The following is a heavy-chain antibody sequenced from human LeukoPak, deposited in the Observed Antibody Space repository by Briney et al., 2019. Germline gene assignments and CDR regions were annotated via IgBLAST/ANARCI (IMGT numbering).Heavy chain of an antibody. CDR3: ARRHHDILTGYYSMDV. Sequence: ASVKVSCKASGYTFTGYYMHWVRQAPGQGLEWMGWINPNSGGTNYAQKFQGRVTMTRDTSISTAYMELSRLRSDDTAVYYCARRHHDILTGYYSMDVWGQGTTVTVSS. V-gene: IGHV1-2*02. CDR1: GYTFTGYY. CDR2: INPNSGGT. D-gene: IGHD3-9*01. J-gene: IGHJ6*02.